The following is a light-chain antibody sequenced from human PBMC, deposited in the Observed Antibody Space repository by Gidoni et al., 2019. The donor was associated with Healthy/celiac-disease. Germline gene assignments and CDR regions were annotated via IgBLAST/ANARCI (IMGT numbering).Light chain of an antibody. CDR3: QQYGSSLL. V-gene: IGKV3-20*01. Sequence: ESVLTQSPGTLSLSPGERATLSCRASQSVSSSYLAWYQQKPGQAPRLLIYGASSRATGIPDRFSGSGSGTDFTLTISRLEPEDFAVYYCQQYGSSLLFGQGTKLEIK. CDR2: GAS. J-gene: IGKJ2*01. CDR1: QSVSSSY.